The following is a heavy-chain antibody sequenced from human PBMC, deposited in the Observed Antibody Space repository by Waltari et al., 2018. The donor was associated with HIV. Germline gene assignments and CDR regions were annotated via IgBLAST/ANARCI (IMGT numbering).Heavy chain of an antibody. CDR3: ARAPGRGYFDY. D-gene: IGHD2-15*01. CDR2: ISSSSSTI. J-gene: IGHJ4*02. Sequence: EVQLVESGGGLVQPGGSLRLSCAASGFTFSSYSMNWVRQAPGKGLEWVSYISSSSSTIYYADSVKGRFTISRDNAKNSLYLQMNSLRADDTAVYYCARAPGRGYFDYWGQGTLVTVSS. V-gene: IGHV3-48*01. CDR1: GFTFSSYS.